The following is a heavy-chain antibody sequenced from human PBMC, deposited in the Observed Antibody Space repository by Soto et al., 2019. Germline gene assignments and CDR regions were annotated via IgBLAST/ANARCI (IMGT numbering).Heavy chain of an antibody. D-gene: IGHD3-3*01. V-gene: IGHV1-69*06. Sequence: ASVKVSCKASGGTFSSYAISWVRQAPGQGLEWMGGIIPIFGTANYAQKFQGRVTITADKSTSTAYMELSSLRSEDTAVYYCARGGITIFGVAPFDYWRQGTLVTVSS. J-gene: IGHJ4*02. CDR1: GGTFSSYA. CDR2: IIPIFGTA. CDR3: ARGGITIFGVAPFDY.